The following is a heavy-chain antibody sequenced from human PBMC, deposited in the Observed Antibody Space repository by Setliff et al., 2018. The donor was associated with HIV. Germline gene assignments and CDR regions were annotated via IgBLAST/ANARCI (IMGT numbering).Heavy chain of an antibody. D-gene: IGHD3-16*01. V-gene: IGHV3-15*07. J-gene: IGHJ4*02. CDR1: GLSFKNAG. CDR2: IKRSVDGGTA. Sequence: GESLKISCEASGLSFKNAGMNWVRQAPGKGLEWVGRIKRSVDGGTAAYHEPVKGRFTISRDDSKNTLYLQMSNLQTEDTAVYYCTTYTLLGPGSVRYFDYWGQGALVTVSS. CDR3: TTYTLLGPGSVRYFDY.